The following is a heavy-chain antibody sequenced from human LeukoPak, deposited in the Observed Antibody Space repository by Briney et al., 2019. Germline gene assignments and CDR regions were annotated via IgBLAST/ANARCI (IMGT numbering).Heavy chain of an antibody. CDR1: GYTFTSYG. CDR3: AKAPRFGDHATEYYYYYMHV. V-gene: IGHV1-18*01. Sequence: ASVKVSCKASGYTFTSYGISWVRQAPGQGLEWMGWISAYNGNTNYAQKLQGRVTMTTDTSTSTAYMELRSLRSDDTAVYYCAKAPRFGDHATEYYYYYMHVWGKGTTVTVSS. CDR2: ISAYNGNT. D-gene: IGHD3-16*01. J-gene: IGHJ6*03.